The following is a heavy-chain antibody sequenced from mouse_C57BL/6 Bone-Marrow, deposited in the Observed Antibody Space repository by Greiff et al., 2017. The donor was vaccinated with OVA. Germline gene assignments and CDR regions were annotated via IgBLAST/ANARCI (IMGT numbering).Heavy chain of an antibody. Sequence: DVQLVESGGDLVKPGGSLKLSCAASGFTFSSYGMSWVRQTPDKRLEWVATISSGGSYTYYPDSVKGRFTISRDNAKNTLYLQMSSLKSEDTAMYYCASQRGAYYSNYYAMDYWGQGTSVTVSS. V-gene: IGHV5-6*01. J-gene: IGHJ4*01. D-gene: IGHD2-5*01. CDR1: GFTFSSYG. CDR3: ASQRGAYYSNYYAMDY. CDR2: ISSGGSYT.